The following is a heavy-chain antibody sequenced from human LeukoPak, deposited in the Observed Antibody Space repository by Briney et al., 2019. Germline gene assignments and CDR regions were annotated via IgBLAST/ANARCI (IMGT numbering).Heavy chain of an antibody. CDR1: GFTFSSYS. D-gene: IGHD2-8*02. Sequence: PGGSLRLSCAASGFTFSSYSMNWVRQAPGKGLEWVPSISSSSSYIYYADSVKGRFTISRDNAKNSLYLQMNSLRAEDTAVYYCARDAGIYKTYWWPTRGHWFDPWGQGTLVTVSS. V-gene: IGHV3-21*01. CDR3: ARDAGIYKTYWWPTRGHWFDP. CDR2: ISSSSSYI. J-gene: IGHJ5*02.